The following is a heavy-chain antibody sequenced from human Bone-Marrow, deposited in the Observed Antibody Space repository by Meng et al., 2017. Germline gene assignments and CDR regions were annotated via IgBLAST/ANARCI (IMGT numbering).Heavy chain of an antibody. D-gene: IGHD3-22*01. J-gene: IGHJ4*02. CDR2: INAGNGNT. Sequence: ASVKVSCKASGYTFTSYAMHWVRQAPGQRLAWMGWINAGNGNTKYSQKFQGRVTITRDTSASTAYIELSSLRSEDTAVYYCARGFKSNDSSGYYYVNGYWGQGTLVTVSS. V-gene: IGHV1-3*01. CDR1: GYTFTSYA. CDR3: ARGFKSNDSSGYYYVNGY.